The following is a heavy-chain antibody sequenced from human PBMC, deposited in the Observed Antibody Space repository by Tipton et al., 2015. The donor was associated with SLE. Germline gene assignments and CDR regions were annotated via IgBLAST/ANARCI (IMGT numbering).Heavy chain of an antibody. J-gene: IGHJ4*02. V-gene: IGHV4-38-2*02. Sequence: TLSLTCAVSGYSISSGYYWGWIRQPPGKGLEWIGSIYHSGSTYYNPSLKSRVTTSVDTSKNQFSLKLSSVTAADTAVYYCAREDVAGLPDYWGQGTLVTVSS. CDR2: IYHSGST. D-gene: IGHD6-19*01. CDR1: GYSISSGYY. CDR3: AREDVAGLPDY.